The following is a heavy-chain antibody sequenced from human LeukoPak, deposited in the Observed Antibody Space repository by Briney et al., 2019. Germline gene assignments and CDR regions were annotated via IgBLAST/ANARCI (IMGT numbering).Heavy chain of an antibody. CDR1: GFTFSSYW. D-gene: IGHD2-15*01. CDR2: INGDGSTT. Sequence: GGSLRLSCAASGFTFSSYWMHWVRQAPGKGLVWVSRINGDGSTTNYADSVRGRFTISRDNAKNTLYLQMNSLRAEDTAVYYCESLNVPATPHWGQGTLVTVSS. J-gene: IGHJ4*02. CDR3: ESLNVPATPH. V-gene: IGHV3-74*01.